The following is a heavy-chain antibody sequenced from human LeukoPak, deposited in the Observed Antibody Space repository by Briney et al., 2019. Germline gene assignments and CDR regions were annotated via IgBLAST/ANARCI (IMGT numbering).Heavy chain of an antibody. CDR1: GGSISSYY. V-gene: IGHV4-59*01. J-gene: IGHJ5*02. Sequence: PSETLSLTCTVSGGSISSYYGTWIRQPPGKGLEWIGYIYYSGKNNYNPSLKSRVTISVDTSKTQFSLKMSSVTAADTAVYYCARYRGYESYNWFGPGGEGTLVTVSS. CDR2: IYYSGKN. D-gene: IGHD5-12*01. CDR3: ARYRGYESYNWFGP.